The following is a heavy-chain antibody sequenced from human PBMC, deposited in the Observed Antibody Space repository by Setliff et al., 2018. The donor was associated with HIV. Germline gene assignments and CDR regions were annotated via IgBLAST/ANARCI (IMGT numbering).Heavy chain of an antibody. CDR1: GDSISSSAYY. CDR2: MHNSGST. CDR3: ARVHRRQLAHYYYYYMDV. Sequence: SETLSLTCTVSGDSISSSAYYWGWIRQPPGKGLEWIGSMHNSGSTYYNPSVKSRVSISVDTSKNQFSLKLSSVTAADTAVYYCARVHRRQLAHYYYYYMDVWGKGTTVTVSS. D-gene: IGHD6-6*01. J-gene: IGHJ6*03. V-gene: IGHV4-39*07.